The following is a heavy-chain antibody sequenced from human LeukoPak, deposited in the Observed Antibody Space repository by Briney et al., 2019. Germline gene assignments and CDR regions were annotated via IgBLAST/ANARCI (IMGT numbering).Heavy chain of an antibody. J-gene: IGHJ4*02. V-gene: IGHV1-2*02. CDR1: RYTLTGYY. Sequence: GASVNVSFKASRYTLTGYYMHWVRQAPGQGLEWMGWINPNSGGTNYAQKFLGRVTMTRDTSISTAYMELSRLRSDDTAVYYCARALAVGKSFDYWGQGTLVTVSS. D-gene: IGHD6-19*01. CDR2: INPNSGGT. CDR3: ARALAVGKSFDY.